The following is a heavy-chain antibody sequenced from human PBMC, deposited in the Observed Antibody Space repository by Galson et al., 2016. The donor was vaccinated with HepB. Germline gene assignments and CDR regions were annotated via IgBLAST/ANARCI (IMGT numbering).Heavy chain of an antibody. V-gene: IGHV3-48*02. CDR2: ISHSGGNI. Sequence: SLRLSCAASDFSISGYNMNWVRQAPGKGLEWVSYISHSGGNIYYSDSVRGRFTISRDNAKNSLSLQMNSLRDEDTAIYYCARDRKQWVVLESWGQGTLVTVSS. J-gene: IGHJ4*02. D-gene: IGHD6-19*01. CDR1: DFSISGYN. CDR3: ARDRKQWVVLES.